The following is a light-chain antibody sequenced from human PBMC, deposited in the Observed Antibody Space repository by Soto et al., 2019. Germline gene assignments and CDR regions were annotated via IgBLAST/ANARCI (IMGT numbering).Light chain of an antibody. V-gene: IGLV2-14*03. CDR3: ASYTYTSLYV. Sequence: QSALTQPASVSGSPRQSITISCAGISSDFGGYNYVSWYQQHPGRVPKLLIYDDSNRPSGVSNRFSGSKSGNTASLTISGLQAEDEADYYCASYTYTSLYVSGIGTKDTDL. CDR1: SSDFGGYNY. J-gene: IGLJ1*01. CDR2: DDS.